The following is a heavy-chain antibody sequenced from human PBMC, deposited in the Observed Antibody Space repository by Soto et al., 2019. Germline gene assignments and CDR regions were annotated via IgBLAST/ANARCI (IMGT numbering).Heavy chain of an antibody. CDR1: GGSISSYY. D-gene: IGHD5-18*01. Sequence: SETLSLTCTVSGGSISSYYWSWIRQPPGKGLEWIGYIYYSGSTNYNPSLKSRVTISVDTSKNQFSLKLSSVTAADTAVYYCARVGRIQLWTYYFDYWGQGTLVTVSS. J-gene: IGHJ4*02. V-gene: IGHV4-59*01. CDR2: IYYSGST. CDR3: ARVGRIQLWTYYFDY.